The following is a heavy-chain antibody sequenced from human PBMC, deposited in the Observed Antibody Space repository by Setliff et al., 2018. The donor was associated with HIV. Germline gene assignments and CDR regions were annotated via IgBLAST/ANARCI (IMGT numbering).Heavy chain of an antibody. CDR1: GGTFSSYT. V-gene: IGHV1-69*13. D-gene: IGHD3-22*01. CDR3: ARERLGRSGFEYLQH. CDR2: IIPIFGTA. Sequence: SVKVSCKASGGTFSSYTITGVRQAPGQGLEWMGGIIPIFGTANYAQKFQGRVTITADESTSTVYMQLSTLRSEDTAVYYCARERLGRSGFEYLQHWGQGTLVTVSS. J-gene: IGHJ1*01.